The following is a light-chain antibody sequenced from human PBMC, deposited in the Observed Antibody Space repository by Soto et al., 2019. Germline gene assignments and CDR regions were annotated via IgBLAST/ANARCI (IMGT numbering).Light chain of an antibody. CDR2: GAS. CDR1: QSVGSS. J-gene: IGKJ4*01. Sequence: EIVMTQSPDTLSVSPGERATLSCRASQSVGSSLAWYQRKPGQAPRLLIYGASTRATGIPATFSGSGSGTDFTLTISSLQSEDFAVYYCQQYNSWPLTFGGGTKVDIK. V-gene: IGKV3-15*01. CDR3: QQYNSWPLT.